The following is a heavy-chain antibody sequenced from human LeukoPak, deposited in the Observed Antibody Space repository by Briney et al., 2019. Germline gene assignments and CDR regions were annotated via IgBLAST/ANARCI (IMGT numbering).Heavy chain of an antibody. CDR1: GENLSNYL. D-gene: IGHD3-10*01. Sequence: SVKVSCKSSGENLSNYLITWVRQAPGQGLEWMGGVIPALETSNYAQKFRGRITITADESTNTAYMELSGLRSEDTAVYYCARDQRTYYLGSGSYYKVGRLDFWGQGTLVAVSS. CDR2: VIPALETS. V-gene: IGHV1-69*13. CDR3: ARDQRTYYLGSGSYYKVGRLDF. J-gene: IGHJ4*02.